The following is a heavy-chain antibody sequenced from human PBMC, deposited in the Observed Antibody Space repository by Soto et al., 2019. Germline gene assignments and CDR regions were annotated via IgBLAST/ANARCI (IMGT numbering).Heavy chain of an antibody. CDR1: GGSISSGGYY. V-gene: IGHV4-31*03. D-gene: IGHD3-9*01. J-gene: IGHJ6*02. Sequence: PSETLSLTCTVSGGSISSGGYYWSWIRQHPGKGLEWIGYIYYSGSTYYNPSLKSRVTISVDTSKNQFSLKLSSVTAADTAVYYCARAETYYDILTGYDPPYYGMDVWGQGTTVTVSS. CDR2: IYYSGST. CDR3: ARAETYYDILTGYDPPYYGMDV.